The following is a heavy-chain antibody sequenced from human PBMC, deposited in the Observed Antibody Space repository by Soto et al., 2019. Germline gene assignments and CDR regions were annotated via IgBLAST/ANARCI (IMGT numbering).Heavy chain of an antibody. V-gene: IGHV1-69*13. J-gene: IGHJ3*02. CDR2: IIPIFGTA. CDR1: GGTFSSYA. D-gene: IGHD1-26*01. Sequence: ASVKVSCKASGGTFSSYAISWVRQAPGQGLEWMGGIIPIFGTANYAQKFQGRVTITADESTSTAYMELSSLRSEDTAVYYCARAADKSSELHNNDAFDIWGQGTMVTVSS. CDR3: ARAADKSSELHNNDAFDI.